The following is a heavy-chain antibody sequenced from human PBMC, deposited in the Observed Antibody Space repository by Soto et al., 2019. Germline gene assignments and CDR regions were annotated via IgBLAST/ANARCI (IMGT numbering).Heavy chain of an antibody. Sequence: QVQLVQSGAEVKKPGSSVKVSCKASGGTFSSYAISWVRQAPGQGLEWMGGIIPIFATADYAQKFQGRVNITPDETTSTAYMELSSLRSEDTAVYYCARSITGTVRYHYGMDGRGQGTTVNGSS. V-gene: IGHV1-69*05. CDR1: GGTFSSYA. D-gene: IGHD1-20*01. CDR2: IIPIFATA. J-gene: IGHJ6*01. CDR3: ARSITGTVRYHYGMDG.